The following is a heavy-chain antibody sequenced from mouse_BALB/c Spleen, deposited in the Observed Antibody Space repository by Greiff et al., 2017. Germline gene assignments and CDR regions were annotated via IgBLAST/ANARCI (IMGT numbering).Heavy chain of an antibody. V-gene: IGHV7-3*02. D-gene: IGHD3-1*01. CDR3: ARDLGVYYFDY. CDR1: GFTFTDYY. Sequence: EVKVIESGGGLVQPGGSLRLSCATSGFTFTDYYMSWVRQPPGKALEWLGFIRNKANVYTTEYSASVKGRFTISRDNSQSILYLQMNTLRAEDSATYYCARDLGVYYFDYWGQGTTLTVSS. CDR2: IRNKANVYTT. J-gene: IGHJ2*01.